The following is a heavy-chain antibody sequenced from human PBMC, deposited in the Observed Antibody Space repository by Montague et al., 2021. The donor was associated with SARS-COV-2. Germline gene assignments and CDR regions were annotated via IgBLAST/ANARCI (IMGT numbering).Heavy chain of an antibody. D-gene: IGHD1-26*01. CDR3: ARVPDSGTYWSCDY. V-gene: IGHV4-39*07. Sequence: SETLSLTCTVSGGSISSTSYYWGWVRQPPGKGLEWIGSIYHSGSAYFNPSLKSRVTISIDTSKNQFSLKVNSVTAADTAVYYCARVPDSGTYWSCDYWGQGTLVTVSS. CDR1: GGSISSTSYY. CDR2: IYHSGSA. J-gene: IGHJ4*02.